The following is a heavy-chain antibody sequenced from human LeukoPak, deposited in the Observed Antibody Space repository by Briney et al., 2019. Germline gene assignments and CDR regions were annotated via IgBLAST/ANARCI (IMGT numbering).Heavy chain of an antibody. CDR2: INPGGGSP. V-gene: IGHV1-46*01. CDR3: ARGPFQQVDGDILTGYTFDY. CDR1: GYSFTSYY. D-gene: IGHD3-9*01. Sequence: ASVKVSCKASGYSFTSYYMHWVRQAPGQGLEWMGIINPGGGSPSYAQKFQGRVTMTRDTPTSTVYMELSSLRSEDTAVYYCARGPFQQVDGDILTGYTFDYWGQGTLVTVSS. J-gene: IGHJ4*02.